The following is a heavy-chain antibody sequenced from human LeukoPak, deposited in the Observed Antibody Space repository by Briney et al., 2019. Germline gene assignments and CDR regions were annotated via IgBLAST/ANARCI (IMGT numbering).Heavy chain of an antibody. CDR1: GFTFSSYS. CDR2: ISSSSSYI. Sequence: GGSLRLSCAASGFTFSSYSMNWVRQAPGKGLEWVSSISSSSSYIYYADSVKGRFTISRDNAKNSLYLQMNSLRAEDTAVYYCARGAKASKLAIYYYYYMDVWGKGTTVTVSS. J-gene: IGHJ6*03. D-gene: IGHD6-13*01. V-gene: IGHV3-21*01. CDR3: ARGAKASKLAIYYYYYMDV.